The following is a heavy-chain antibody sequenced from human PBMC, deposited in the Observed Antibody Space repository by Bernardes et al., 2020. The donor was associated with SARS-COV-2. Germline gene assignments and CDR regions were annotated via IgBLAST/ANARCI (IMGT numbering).Heavy chain of an antibody. V-gene: IGHV3-48*01. CDR2: ISSSGNTI. CDR1: GFSFTTYS. Sequence: GRSLRLSCAACGFSFTTYSMNWVRQAPGKGLEWVAYISSSGNTIYYADSVKGRFTISRDNAKDSLSLQMNSLRAEDTAVYYCRGVYYFYGMEVWGPGTTVTVS. CDR3: RGVYYFYGMEV. J-gene: IGHJ6*02.